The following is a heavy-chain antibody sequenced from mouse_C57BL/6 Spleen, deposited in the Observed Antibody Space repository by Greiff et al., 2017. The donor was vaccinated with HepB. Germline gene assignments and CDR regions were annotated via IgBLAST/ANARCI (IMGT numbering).Heavy chain of an antibody. CDR2: IYPGNSDT. Sequence: EVQLQESGTVLARPGASVKMSCKTSGYTFTSYWMHWVKQRPGQGLEWIGAIYPGNSDTSYNQKFKGKAKLTAVTSASTAYMELSSLTNEDSAVYYCTREAYDGYPAWFAYWGQGTLVTVSA. CDR3: TREAYDGYPAWFAY. D-gene: IGHD2-3*01. V-gene: IGHV1-5*01. J-gene: IGHJ3*01. CDR1: GYTFTSYW.